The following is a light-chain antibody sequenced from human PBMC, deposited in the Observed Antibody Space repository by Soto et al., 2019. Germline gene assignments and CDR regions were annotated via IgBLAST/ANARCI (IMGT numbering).Light chain of an antibody. CDR3: NSYTSSSTSYG. J-gene: IGLJ1*01. Sequence: QSQLAQPASVSGSTVQPCTVSCPVTRKNFCSYIFVSWYQQHPGKAPKLLIYDVSDRPSGVSNRFSGSQSGNTASLTMSGLQAEDEAVYHCNSYTSSSTSYGFGSGTKVTVL. V-gene: IGLV2-14*03. CDR2: DVS. CDR1: RKNFCSYIF.